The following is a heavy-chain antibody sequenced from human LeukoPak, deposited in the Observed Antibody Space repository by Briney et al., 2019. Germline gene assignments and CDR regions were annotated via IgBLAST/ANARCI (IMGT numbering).Heavy chain of an antibody. D-gene: IGHD6-19*01. CDR3: TRSWQQWLVPTGDF. CDR1: GFTFGDYA. Sequence: GGSLRLSCTASGFTFGDYAMSWVRQAPGKGLEWVGFIRSKTYGGTTEYAASVKGRFTISRDDSKSIAYLQMNSLKTEDTAVYYCTRSWQQWLVPTGDFWGQGTLVTVSS. J-gene: IGHJ4*02. V-gene: IGHV3-49*04. CDR2: IRSKTYGGTT.